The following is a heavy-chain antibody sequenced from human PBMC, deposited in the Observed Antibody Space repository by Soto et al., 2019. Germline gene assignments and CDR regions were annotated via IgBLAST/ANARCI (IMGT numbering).Heavy chain of an antibody. D-gene: IGHD3-10*01. V-gene: IGHV1-46*01. CDR2: IIPRSGTT. J-gene: IGHJ6*02. Sequence: ASVKVSCKXSGYTLTDYFMHWVRQAPGQGLEWMGTIIPRSGTTRCAQNFQGRVTMTSDTSTSTVYMELSSLRSDDTAVFYCARGSGSFVYGMDVWGQGTPVTVSS. CDR3: ARGSGSFVYGMDV. CDR1: GYTLTDYF.